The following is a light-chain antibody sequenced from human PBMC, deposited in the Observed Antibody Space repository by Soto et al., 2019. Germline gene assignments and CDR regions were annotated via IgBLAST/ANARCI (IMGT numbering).Light chain of an antibody. Sequence: QSVLTQPPSASGTPGQRVTISCSGSDSNIGSNTVNWYQQVPGTAPKLLIYSNSQRPSGVPDRFSGSKSGTSASLVISGLQSEDEADYYCAAWDDSLNGRAVFGGGTQLTVL. V-gene: IGLV1-44*01. J-gene: IGLJ3*02. CDR3: AAWDDSLNGRAV. CDR1: DSNIGSNT. CDR2: SNS.